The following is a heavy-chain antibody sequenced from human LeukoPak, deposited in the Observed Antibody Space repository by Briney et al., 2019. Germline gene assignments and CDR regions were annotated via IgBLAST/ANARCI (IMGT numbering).Heavy chain of an antibody. CDR1: LDSTTSNF. CDR3: ARLDNARGAFDY. CDR2: MYYSGST. D-gene: IGHD2-2*03. V-gene: IGHV4-59*01. J-gene: IGHJ4*02. Sequence: SETLSLTCTVSLDSTTSNFWSWVRQPPGKGLEWIGYMYYSGSTNYNPSLKSRVTMSVDTSKNQFSLQLSSVTAADTAVYYCARLDNARGAFDYWGQGTLVTVSS.